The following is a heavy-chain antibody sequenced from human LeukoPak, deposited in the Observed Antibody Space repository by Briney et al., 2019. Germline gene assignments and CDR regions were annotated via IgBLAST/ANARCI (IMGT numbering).Heavy chain of an antibody. V-gene: IGHV3-21*01. CDR2: ISSSSIYI. CDR1: GFTFSSYS. D-gene: IGHD2-2*01. J-gene: IGHJ6*02. CDR3: ARDGGIVVVPAATSDV. Sequence: GGSLRLSCAASGFTFSSYSMNWVRQAPGKGLEWVSSISSSSIYIYYADSVKGRFTISRDNAKNSLYLQMNSLRAEDTAVYYCARDGGIVVVPAATSDVWGQGTTVTVSS.